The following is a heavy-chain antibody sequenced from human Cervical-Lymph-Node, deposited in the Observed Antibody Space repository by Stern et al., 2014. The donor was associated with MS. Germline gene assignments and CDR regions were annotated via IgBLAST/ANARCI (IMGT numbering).Heavy chain of an antibody. CDR2: ISSSGST. CDR1: GGSISSGDYY. J-gene: IGHJ6*02. Sequence: VQLVESGPGLVKPSQTLSLTCTVSGGSISSGDYYWSWIRQRPGMGLEWIGYISSSGSTYYNPSLKSRVTISVDTSKNQFSLKLNSVTAADTAVYYCARAGDYYTMDVWCQGTTVTVSS. D-gene: IGHD1-1*01. CDR3: ARAGDYYTMDV. V-gene: IGHV4-31*03.